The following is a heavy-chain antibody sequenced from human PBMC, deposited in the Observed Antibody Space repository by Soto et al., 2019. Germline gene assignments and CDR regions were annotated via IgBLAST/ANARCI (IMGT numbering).Heavy chain of an antibody. CDR2: IIPILGIA. D-gene: IGHD3-22*01. Sequence: GASVKVSFKASGGTFSSYTISWVRQAPGQGLEWMGRIIPILGIANYAQKFQGRVTITADKSTSTAYMELSSLRSEDTAVYYCARDYDSSRAFQHWGQGTLVTVSS. CDR1: GGTFSSYT. CDR3: ARDYDSSRAFQH. J-gene: IGHJ1*01. V-gene: IGHV1-69*04.